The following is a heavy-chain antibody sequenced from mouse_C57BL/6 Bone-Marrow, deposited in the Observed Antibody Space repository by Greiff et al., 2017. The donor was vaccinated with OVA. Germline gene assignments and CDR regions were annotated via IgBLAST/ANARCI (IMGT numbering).Heavy chain of an antibody. J-gene: IGHJ2*01. V-gene: IGHV1-63*01. CDR3: ARGGFITRYFDY. Sequence: VNVVESGAELVRPGTSVKMSCKASGYTFTNYWIGWAKQRPGHGLEWIGDIYPGGGYTNYNEKFKGKATLTADKSSSTAYMQFSSLTSEDSAIYYCARGGFITRYFDYWGQGTTLTVSS. CDR1: GYTFTNYW. D-gene: IGHD1-1*01. CDR2: IYPGGGYT.